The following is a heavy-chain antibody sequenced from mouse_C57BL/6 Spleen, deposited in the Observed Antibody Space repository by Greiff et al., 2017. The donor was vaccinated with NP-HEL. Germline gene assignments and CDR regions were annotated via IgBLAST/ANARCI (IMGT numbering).Heavy chain of an antibody. V-gene: IGHV5-9-1*02. Sequence: EVHLVESGEGLVKPGGSLKLSCAASGFTFSSYAMSWVRQTPEKRLEWVAYISSGGDYIYYADTVKGRFTISRENARNTLYLQMSSLKSEDTAMYYCTRVSYYYGSSLDYFDYWGQGTTLTVSS. CDR2: ISSGGDYI. D-gene: IGHD1-1*01. CDR1: GFTFSSYA. J-gene: IGHJ2*01. CDR3: TRVSYYYGSSLDYFDY.